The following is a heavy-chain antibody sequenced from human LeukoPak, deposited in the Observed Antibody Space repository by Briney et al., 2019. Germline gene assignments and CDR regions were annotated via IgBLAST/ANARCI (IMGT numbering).Heavy chain of an antibody. CDR3: AKYGGFGDSYS. Sequence: GGSLSLSCAASRFTFSSYAMSWLPQAPGMRREWVSTIGGSGGGIYYADSVKGRFTISRDNSQSTLYLQMNSLRAEDTAVYYCAKYGGFGDSYSWGQGTLVTVSS. CDR2: IGGSGGGI. D-gene: IGHD3-10*01. J-gene: IGHJ4*02. V-gene: IGHV3-23*01. CDR1: RFTFSSYA.